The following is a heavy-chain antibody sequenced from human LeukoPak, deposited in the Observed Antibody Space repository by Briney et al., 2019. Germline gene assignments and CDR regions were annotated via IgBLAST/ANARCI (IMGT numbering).Heavy chain of an antibody. CDR3: ARDPLTTVTSFQH. V-gene: IGHV4-38-2*02. J-gene: IGHJ1*01. Sequence: SETLSLTCTVSGYSISSGYYCGWIRQPPGKGLEWIGSIHHSGSIYYNPSLKSRVTISVDTSKNQFSLKLSSVTAADTAVYYCARDPLTTVTSFQHWGQGTLVTVSS. CDR2: IHHSGSI. D-gene: IGHD4-17*01. CDR1: GYSISSGYY.